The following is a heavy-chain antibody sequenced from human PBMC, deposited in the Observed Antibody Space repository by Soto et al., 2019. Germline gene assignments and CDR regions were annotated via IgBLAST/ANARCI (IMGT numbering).Heavy chain of an antibody. CDR1: GGSISSGDYY. Sequence: QVQLQESGPGLVKPSQTLSLTCTVSGGSISSGDYYWSWIRQPPGKGLEWIGYIYYSGSTYYNPSLQSRVPTPIDTSTNQFSLKLSSVTAADTAVYYCARDGDYYDSSGYYWRYFDYWGQGTLVTVSS. J-gene: IGHJ4*02. V-gene: IGHV4-30-4*01. CDR2: IYYSGST. CDR3: ARDGDYYDSSGYYWRYFDY. D-gene: IGHD3-22*01.